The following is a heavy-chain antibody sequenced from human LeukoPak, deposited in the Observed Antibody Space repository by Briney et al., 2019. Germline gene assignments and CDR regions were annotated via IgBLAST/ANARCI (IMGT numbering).Heavy chain of an antibody. V-gene: IGHV4-59*01. Sequence: SETLSLTCTVSGGSISSYYWSWLRQPPGKGLEWIGYIYYSGSTNYNPSLKSRVTISVDTSKNQFSLKLSSVTAADTAVYYCARAPIVGATDAFDIWGQGTMVTVSS. D-gene: IGHD1-26*01. CDR2: IYYSGST. J-gene: IGHJ3*02. CDR3: ARAPIVGATDAFDI. CDR1: GGSISSYY.